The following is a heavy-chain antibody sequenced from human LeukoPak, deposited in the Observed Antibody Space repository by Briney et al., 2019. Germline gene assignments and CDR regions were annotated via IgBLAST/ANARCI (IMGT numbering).Heavy chain of an antibody. CDR3: ARLLSRDHRTPVLNYYDSSGYYEDFDY. CDR2: IVVGSGST. J-gene: IGHJ4*02. CDR1: GFTFTSSA. D-gene: IGHD3-22*01. Sequence: GASVKVSCKASGFTFTSSAVQWVRQARGQRLEWIGWIVVGSGSTSYAQKFQGRVTMTRDTSTSTVYMELSSLRSEDTAVYYCARLLSRDHRTPVLNYYDSSGYYEDFDYWGQGTLVTVSS. V-gene: IGHV1-58*01.